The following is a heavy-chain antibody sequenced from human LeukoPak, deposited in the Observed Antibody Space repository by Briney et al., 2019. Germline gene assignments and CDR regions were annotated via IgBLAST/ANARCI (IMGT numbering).Heavy chain of an antibody. CDR3: ARPLGYYVSSGSRYYYYYMDV. CDR1: RGPISSYY. CDR2: IYTSGSI. D-gene: IGHD3-22*01. Sequence: SETLSLTCTVSRGPISSYYWSWIRQPAGKGLEWIGRIYTSGSINYNPSLKSRVTMSVDTSKNKFSLKLSSVTAADTAVYYCARPLGYYVSSGSRYYYYYMDVWGKGTTVTVSS. V-gene: IGHV4-4*07. J-gene: IGHJ6*03.